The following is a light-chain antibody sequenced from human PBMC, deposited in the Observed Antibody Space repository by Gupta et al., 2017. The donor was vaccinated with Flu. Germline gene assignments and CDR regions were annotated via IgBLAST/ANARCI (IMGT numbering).Light chain of an antibody. CDR2: GEN. V-gene: IGLV3-19*01. J-gene: IGLJ3*02. CDR3: KSQGSSGWHWV. CDR1: SLRSYY. Sequence: SSELTQDPAVSVALGQTVRITCQGDSLRSYYATWYQQKPGQAPVLVIYGENNRPSGIPDRFSGSISGNTASLTIXGXQAEDEXDYYCKSQGSSGWHWVFGGGTKLTVL.